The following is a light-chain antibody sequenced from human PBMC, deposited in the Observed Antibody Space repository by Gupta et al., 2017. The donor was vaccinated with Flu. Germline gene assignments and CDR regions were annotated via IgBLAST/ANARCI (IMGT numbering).Light chain of an antibody. Sequence: IVLTQSPGTLSLSPGERATLSCRASQTVGNNYLAWYQQKPGQAPRLLIYDAFNRAAGTPDRFSGSGSGTDFTLTISGLEPQDFAVYYCHQYASSPITFGGGTKVEIK. CDR3: HQYASSPIT. J-gene: IGKJ4*01. V-gene: IGKV3-20*01. CDR1: QTVGNNY. CDR2: DAF.